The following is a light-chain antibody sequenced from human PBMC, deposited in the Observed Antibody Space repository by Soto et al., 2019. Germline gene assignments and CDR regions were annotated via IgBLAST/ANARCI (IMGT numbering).Light chain of an antibody. CDR1: SCNIGSNT. CDR3: AAWDDSLDGHVV. CDR2: NNN. J-gene: IGLJ7*01. V-gene: IGLV1-44*01. Sequence: QSVLTQPPSASGTPGQRVTISCSGSSCNIGSNTVSWFQQLPGRAPKPLLYNNNHRPSGVPDRFSGSKSGTSASLAISGLQSEDEADYYCAAWDDSLDGHVVFGGGTQLTVL.